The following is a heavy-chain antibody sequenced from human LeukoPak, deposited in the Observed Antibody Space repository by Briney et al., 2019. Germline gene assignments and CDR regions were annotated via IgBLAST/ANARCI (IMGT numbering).Heavy chain of an antibody. CDR3: AREPRPRTYYYYMDV. D-gene: IGHD6-6*01. CDR2: ISAYNGNT. CDR1: GYTFTSYG. J-gene: IGHJ6*03. Sequence: ASVKVSCKASGYTFTSYGISWVRQAPGQGLEWMGWISAYNGNTNYAQKLQGRVTMTTDTSTSTAYMELRSLRSDDTAVYYCAREPRPRTYYYYMDVWGKGTTVTVSS. V-gene: IGHV1-18*01.